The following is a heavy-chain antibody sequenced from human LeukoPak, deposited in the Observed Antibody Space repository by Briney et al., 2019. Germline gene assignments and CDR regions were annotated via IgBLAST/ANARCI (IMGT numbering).Heavy chain of an antibody. Sequence: SETLSLTCTVSGGSISSSGYYWGWIRQPPGKGLEWIGSIYYSGSTYYNPSLKSRVTISVDTSKNQFSLKLSSVTAADTAVYYCARLDIVVVGTNWFDPWGQGTLVTVSS. CDR1: GGSISSSGYY. V-gene: IGHV4-39*01. CDR3: ARLDIVVVGTNWFDP. D-gene: IGHD2-2*01. J-gene: IGHJ5*02. CDR2: IYYSGST.